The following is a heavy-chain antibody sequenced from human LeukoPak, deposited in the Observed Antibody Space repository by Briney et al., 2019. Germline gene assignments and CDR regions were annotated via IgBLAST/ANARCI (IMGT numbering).Heavy chain of an antibody. J-gene: IGHJ4*02. CDR2: IVPIFGTA. Sequence: SVTVSCKASGGTFISYAISAVRQAPGQGLEWMGGIVPIFGTANYAQKFQGRVTITADESTSTAYMEPSSLRSEDTAVYYCARDLSGYDSRSFDYWGEGTLVTVSS. D-gene: IGHD5-12*01. V-gene: IGHV1-69*13. CDR1: GGTFISYA. CDR3: ARDLSGYDSRSFDY.